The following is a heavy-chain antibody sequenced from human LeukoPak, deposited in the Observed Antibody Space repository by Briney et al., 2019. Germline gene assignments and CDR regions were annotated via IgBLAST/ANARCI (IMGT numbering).Heavy chain of an antibody. Sequence: GVSLRLSCAASGFTFSSYSFNWVRQSPGKGLEWVSSINTVGTYIYYAYSVRGRFTISRDNAENSLWLQMNSLRAEDSAVYYCARLRRNSDRSGFYYYYDYWGQGTLVTVSS. CDR3: ARLRRNSDRSGFYYYYDY. D-gene: IGHD3-22*01. J-gene: IGHJ4*02. CDR2: INTVGTYI. CDR1: GFTFSSYS. V-gene: IGHV3-21*01.